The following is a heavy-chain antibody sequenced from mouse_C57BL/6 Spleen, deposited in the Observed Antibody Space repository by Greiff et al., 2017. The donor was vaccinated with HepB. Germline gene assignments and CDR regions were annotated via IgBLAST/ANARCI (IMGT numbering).Heavy chain of an antibody. V-gene: IGHV1-26*01. CDR2: INPNNGGT. CDR3: ARGKIYYGNYDWYFDV. J-gene: IGHJ1*03. CDR1: GYTFTDYY. Sequence: EVQLQQSGPELVKPGASVKISCKASGYTFTDYYMNWVKQSHGKSLEWIGDINPNNGGTSYNQKFKGKATLTVDKSSSTAYMELRSLTSEDSAVYYCARGKIYYGNYDWYFDVWGTGTTVTVSS. D-gene: IGHD2-1*01.